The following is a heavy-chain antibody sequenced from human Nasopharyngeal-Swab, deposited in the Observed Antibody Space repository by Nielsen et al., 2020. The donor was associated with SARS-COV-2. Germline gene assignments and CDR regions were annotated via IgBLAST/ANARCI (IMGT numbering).Heavy chain of an antibody. CDR3: ARDRRDSSGTHNWFDP. CDR1: VYTFTGYY. CDR2: INPNSGGT. J-gene: IGHJ5*02. Sequence: ASVKVSCKASVYTFTGYYMHWVRQAPGQGLEWMGWINPNSGGTNYAQKFQGWVTMTRDTSISTAYMELSRLRSDDTAVYYCARDRRDSSGTHNWFDPWGQGTLVTVSS. D-gene: IGHD6-19*01. V-gene: IGHV1-2*04.